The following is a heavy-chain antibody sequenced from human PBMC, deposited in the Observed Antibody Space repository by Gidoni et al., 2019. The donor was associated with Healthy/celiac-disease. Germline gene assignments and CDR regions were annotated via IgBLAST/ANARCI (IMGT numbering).Heavy chain of an antibody. CDR1: GYSFTTYW. V-gene: IGHV5-51*01. CDR2: IYPGDSDT. J-gene: IGHJ5*02. CDR3: ARLPYCSGGSCYSPDNWFDP. Sequence: EVQLVQSGAEVKKPGESLKISCKGSGYSFTTYWIGGVRQLPGKGLEWMGIIYPGDSDTRYSPSFQGQVTISADKSISTAYLQWSSLKASDTAMYYCARLPYCSGGSCYSPDNWFDPWGQGTLVTVSS. D-gene: IGHD2-15*01.